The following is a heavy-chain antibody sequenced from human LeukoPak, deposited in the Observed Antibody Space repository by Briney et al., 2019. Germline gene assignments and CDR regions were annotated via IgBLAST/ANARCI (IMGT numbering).Heavy chain of an antibody. CDR3: AREIVGTPWVDD. D-gene: IGHD1-26*01. V-gene: IGHV4-39*07. Sequence: SETLSLTRTVSGGSLSSSSYYWGWTRQPPGEGREWIRNIYYSGRTYYNPSLKSRVTISVDTSKNQFSLKLTSVTAADTAVYYCAREIVGTPWVDDWGQGTLVTVSS. CDR2: IYYSGRT. CDR1: GGSLSSSSYY. J-gene: IGHJ4*02.